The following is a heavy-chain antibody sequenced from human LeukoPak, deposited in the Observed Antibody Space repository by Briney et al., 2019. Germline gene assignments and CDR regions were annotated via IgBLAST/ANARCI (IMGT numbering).Heavy chain of an antibody. Sequence: ASVKVSCKASGYTFTSYYMHWVRQAPGQGLEWMGWINPNSGGTNYAQKFQGRVTLTTDTSTSTANMEFSSLTSEDTAVYYCAPSVRSGGSYYFDYWGQGTLVTVSS. CDR2: INPNSGGT. CDR3: APSVRSGGSYYFDY. J-gene: IGHJ4*02. D-gene: IGHD2-15*01. V-gene: IGHV1-2*02. CDR1: GYTFTSYY.